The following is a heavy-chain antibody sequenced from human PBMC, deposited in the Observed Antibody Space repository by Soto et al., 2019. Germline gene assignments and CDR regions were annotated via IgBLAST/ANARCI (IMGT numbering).Heavy chain of an antibody. V-gene: IGHV3-30*18. Sequence: QVQLVESGGGVVQPGRSLRLSCAASGFTFSSYGMHWVRQAPGKGLEWVAVISYDGSNKYYADSVKGRFTISRDNSKNTLYLQMNSLRAEDTAVYYCAKDKVRLITMVPAPGDYWGQGTLVTVSS. CDR2: ISYDGSNK. D-gene: IGHD3-10*01. CDR1: GFTFSSYG. CDR3: AKDKVRLITMVPAPGDY. J-gene: IGHJ4*02.